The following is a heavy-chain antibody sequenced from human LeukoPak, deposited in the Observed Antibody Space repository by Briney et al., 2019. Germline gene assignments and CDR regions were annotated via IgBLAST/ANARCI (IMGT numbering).Heavy chain of an antibody. CDR2: IIPIFGTA. CDR3: ARGVYHDSSGYYYYYYMDV. Sequence: SVKVSCKASGGTFSSYAISWVRQAPGQGLEWMGGIIPIFGTANYAQKFQGRVTITTDESTSTAYMELSSLRSEDTAVYYCARGVYHDSSGYYYYYYMDVWGKGTTVTVSS. D-gene: IGHD3-22*01. V-gene: IGHV1-69*05. CDR1: GGTFSSYA. J-gene: IGHJ6*03.